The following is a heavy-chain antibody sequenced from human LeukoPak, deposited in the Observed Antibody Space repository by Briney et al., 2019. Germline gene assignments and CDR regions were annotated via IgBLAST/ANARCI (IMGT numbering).Heavy chain of an antibody. CDR1: GGSISSYY. D-gene: IGHD2-15*01. V-gene: IGHV4-59*01. J-gene: IGHJ6*02. Sequence: SETLSLTGTGSGGSISSYYWTWIRQPPGKGLEWIGYIYYGGKTDYNPSLKSRVTISVDTSKNHFSLKLSSVTAADTAVYFCARQSPTYCSGGSCYFYYGMDVWGQGTTVTVSS. CDR2: IYYGGKT. CDR3: ARQSPTYCSGGSCYFYYGMDV.